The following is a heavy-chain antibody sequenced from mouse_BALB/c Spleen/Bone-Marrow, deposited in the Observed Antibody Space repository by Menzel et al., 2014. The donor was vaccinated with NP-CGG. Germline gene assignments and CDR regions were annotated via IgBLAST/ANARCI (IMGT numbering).Heavy chain of an antibody. CDR3: ARRAFYALDY. V-gene: IGHV5-6-2*01. J-gene: IGHJ4*01. Sequence: EVQRVESGGGLVKVGESLKLSCASSGFTFSTYYMSWVRQTPGKRLVLVAAFYTNDGSTYYPDTVKGRFAISRDNAKNTRYLQMSSLKSEDTALYYCARRAFYALDYWGQGTSVTVSS. CDR1: GFTFSTYY. CDR2: FYTNDGST.